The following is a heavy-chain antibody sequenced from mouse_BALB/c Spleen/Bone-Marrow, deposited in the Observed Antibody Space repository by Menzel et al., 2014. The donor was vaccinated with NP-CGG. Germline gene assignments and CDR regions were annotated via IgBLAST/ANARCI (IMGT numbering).Heavy chain of an antibody. D-gene: IGHD2-14*01. CDR2: ISDGGTYT. CDR1: GFTFSDYY. J-gene: IGHJ3*01. Sequence: EVQLQESGGGLVKPGGSLKLSCAASGFTFSDYYIYWVRQTPEKRLEWVATISDGGTYTYYPDTVKGRFTISRDNAKNNLYLQMNGLKSEDTAMYYRVRDGDYRYAYWGQGTLVTVSA. V-gene: IGHV5-4*02. CDR3: VRDGDYRYAY.